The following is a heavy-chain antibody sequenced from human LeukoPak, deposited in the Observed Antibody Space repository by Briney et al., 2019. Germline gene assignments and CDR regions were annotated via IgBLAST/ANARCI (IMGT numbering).Heavy chain of an antibody. CDR3: ARRVVYGSGTVRGFDP. CDR2: NYYSGST. Sequence: PSEPLSLTCTVSGGPLNSSSYCWGWIRQPPGKGLEWNWSNYYSGSTYYTPSLKSRVTISVDTSKNQFSLKLSSVTAADTAVYYCARRVVYGSGTVRGFDPWGQGTLVTVSS. CDR1: GGPLNSSSYC. V-gene: IGHV4-39*01. J-gene: IGHJ5*02. D-gene: IGHD3-10*01.